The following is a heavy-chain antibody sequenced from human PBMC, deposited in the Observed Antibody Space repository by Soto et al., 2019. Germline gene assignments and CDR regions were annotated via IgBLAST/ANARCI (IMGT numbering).Heavy chain of an antibody. CDR3: VKILSGNWSFYH. CDR2: ISGSGGST. J-gene: IGHJ4*01. D-gene: IGHD1-26*01. Sequence: GGSLRLSCAASGFTFSSYAMSWVRQAPGKGLEWVSAISGSGGSTYYADSVKGRFTISRDNSKNMLHLQMNSLRAEDTAIYYCVKILSGNWSFYHWGQGTQVTVSS. CDR1: GFTFSSYA. V-gene: IGHV3-23*01.